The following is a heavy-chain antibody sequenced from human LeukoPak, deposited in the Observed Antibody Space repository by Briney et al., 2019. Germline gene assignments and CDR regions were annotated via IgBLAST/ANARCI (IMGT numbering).Heavy chain of an antibody. D-gene: IGHD3-3*01. CDR1: GGSISSGGYS. V-gene: IGHV4-30-2*01. Sequence: SETLSLTCAVSGGSISSGGYSWSWIRQPPGKGLEWIGDIYHSGSTYYNPSLKSRVPISVDRSKNQFSLNLSSVPAADTAVYYCARGTIFGVVTGYYSYHGMDVWGQGTTVTVSS. CDR2: IYHSGST. J-gene: IGHJ6*02. CDR3: ARGTIFGVVTGYYSYHGMDV.